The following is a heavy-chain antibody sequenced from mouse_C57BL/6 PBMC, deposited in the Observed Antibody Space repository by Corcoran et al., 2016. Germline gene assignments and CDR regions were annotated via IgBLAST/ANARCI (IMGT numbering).Heavy chain of an antibody. CDR1: GSTSTTYG. CDR3: ARDTTAP. Sequence: QIQLVQYGPELKKPGETVKISCKASGSTSTTYGMSWVKQAPGKGLKWLGWINTYSGVPTYADDFKGRFAFSLETSASTAYLQINNLKNEDTATYFSARDTTAPWGQGTTLTVSS. V-gene: IGHV9-3*01. CDR2: INTYSGVP. J-gene: IGHJ2*01. D-gene: IGHD1-2*01.